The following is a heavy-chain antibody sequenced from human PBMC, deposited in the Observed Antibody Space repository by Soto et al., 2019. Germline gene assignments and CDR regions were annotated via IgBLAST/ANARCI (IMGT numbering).Heavy chain of an antibody. D-gene: IGHD1-1*01. Sequence: AGGSLRLSCAASGFTFSTYAMAWVRQAPGKGLEWVSGVSASGLNTDYADPVKGRFYISRDNSKNTVSLHMNSLRAEDTALYYYAKDRPRRTSGYFLDYWGQGTPVTVSS. CDR2: VSASGLNT. CDR1: GFTFSTYA. CDR3: AKDRPRRTSGYFLDY. J-gene: IGHJ4*02. V-gene: IGHV3-23*01.